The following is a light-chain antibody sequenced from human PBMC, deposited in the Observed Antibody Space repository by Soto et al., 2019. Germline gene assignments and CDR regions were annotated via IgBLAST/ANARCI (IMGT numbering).Light chain of an antibody. CDR2: EVS. J-gene: IGLJ1*01. CDR3: SSYTSSSTLV. V-gene: IGLV2-14*01. CDR1: SSDVGGYNY. Sequence: LTQPASVSGSPGQSITISCTGTSSDVGGYNYVSWYQQHPGKAPKLMIYEVSNRPSGVSNRFSGSKSGNTASLTISGLQAGDEADYYCSSYTSSSTLVFGTGTKVTV.